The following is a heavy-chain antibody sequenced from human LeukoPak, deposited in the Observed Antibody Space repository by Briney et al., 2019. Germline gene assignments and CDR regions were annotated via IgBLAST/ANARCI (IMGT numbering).Heavy chain of an antibody. CDR1: GYTFTSYG. D-gene: IGHD1-26*01. CDR2: INPNSGGT. Sequence: ASVKVSCKASGYTFTSYGISWVRQAPGQGLEWMGWINPNSGGTNYAQKFQGRVTMTRDTSISTACMELSRLRSDDTAVYYCARDTSGSYMGAFDIWGQGTMVTVSS. J-gene: IGHJ3*02. CDR3: ARDTSGSYMGAFDI. V-gene: IGHV1-2*02.